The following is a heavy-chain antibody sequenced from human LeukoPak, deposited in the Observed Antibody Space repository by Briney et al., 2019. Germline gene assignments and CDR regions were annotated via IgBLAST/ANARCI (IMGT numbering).Heavy chain of an antibody. CDR2: IYHSGST. CDR1: GGSISSSNW. J-gene: IGHJ5*02. D-gene: IGHD2-15*01. V-gene: IGHV4-4*02. CDR3: ARSPRTRLGIVVVVAYNWFDP. Sequence: KPSGTLSLTCAVSGGSISSSNWWSWVRQPPGKGLEWIGEIYHSGSTNYNPSLKSRVTISVDKSKNQFSLKLSSVTAADTAVYYCARSPRTRLGIVVVVAYNWFDPWGQGTLVTVSS.